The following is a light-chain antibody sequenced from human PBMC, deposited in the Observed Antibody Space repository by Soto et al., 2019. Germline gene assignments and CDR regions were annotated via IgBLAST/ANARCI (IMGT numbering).Light chain of an antibody. J-gene: IGKJ1*01. CDR3: QQYNNWPWR. V-gene: IGKV3-15*01. Sequence: EIVMTQSPATLSVSPGERATLSCSASQSVSSNLAWYQQKPGQAPRLLIYGASTRATGTPARFSGSGSGTEFTLTISRLQSEDFAVYYCQQYNNWPWRFGQGTKVEIK. CDR1: QSVSSN. CDR2: GAS.